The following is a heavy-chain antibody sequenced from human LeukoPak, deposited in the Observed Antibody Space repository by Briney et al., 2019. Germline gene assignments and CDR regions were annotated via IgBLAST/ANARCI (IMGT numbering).Heavy chain of an antibody. CDR2: FYPEDGET. CDR3: ATSQWPHLGWSDY. J-gene: IGHJ4*02. CDR1: GYTLTELS. Sequence: ASVKVSCKGSGYTLTELSMHWVRQAPGKELEGMGGFYPEDGETIYAQKFQGRVTMTADKSTDTAYMELSSLRSEDTAVYYCATSQWPHLGWSDYWGQGTLVTVSS. V-gene: IGHV1-24*01. D-gene: IGHD6-19*01.